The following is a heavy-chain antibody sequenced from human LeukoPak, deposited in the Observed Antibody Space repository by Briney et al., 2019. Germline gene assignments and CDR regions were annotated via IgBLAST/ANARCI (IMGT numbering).Heavy chain of an antibody. J-gene: IGHJ4*02. Sequence: PSETLSLTCGVSAYSISSGYYWGWIRQPPGKGLEWIGSIYHSGSTYYNPSLKSRVTMSVDTSKNQFSLKLSSVTAADTAVYYCARCHYYDSSGYYEEDYWGQGTLVTVSS. CDR2: IYHSGST. D-gene: IGHD3-22*01. CDR3: ARCHYYDSSGYYEEDY. CDR1: AYSISSGYY. V-gene: IGHV4-38-2*01.